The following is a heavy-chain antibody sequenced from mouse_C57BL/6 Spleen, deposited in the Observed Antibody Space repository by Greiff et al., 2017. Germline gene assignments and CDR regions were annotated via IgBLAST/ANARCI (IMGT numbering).Heavy chain of an antibody. Sequence: EVQVVESGGGLVKPGGSLKLSCAASGFTFSSYTMSWVRQTPEKRLEWVATISGGGGNTYYPDSVKGRFTISRDNAKNTLYLQMSSLRSEDTALYYCARQAGRGAMDYWGQGTSVTVSS. CDR2: ISGGGGNT. J-gene: IGHJ4*01. V-gene: IGHV5-9*01. CDR1: GFTFSSYT. CDR3: ARQAGRGAMDY.